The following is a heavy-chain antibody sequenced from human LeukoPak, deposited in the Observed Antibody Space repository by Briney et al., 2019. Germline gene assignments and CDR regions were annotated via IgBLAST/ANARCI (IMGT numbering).Heavy chain of an antibody. V-gene: IGHV1-18*01. CDR3: ARDRRITMVRGVVPNDY. CDR1: GYTFITYG. D-gene: IGHD3-10*01. CDR2: ISAYNGNT. J-gene: IGHJ4*02. Sequence: ASVKVSCKASGYTFITYGITWVRQAPGQGLEWMGWISAYNGNTNYAQKLQGRVTMTTDTSTSTAYMELRSLRSDDTAVYYCARDRRITMVRGVVPNDYWGQGTLVTVSS.